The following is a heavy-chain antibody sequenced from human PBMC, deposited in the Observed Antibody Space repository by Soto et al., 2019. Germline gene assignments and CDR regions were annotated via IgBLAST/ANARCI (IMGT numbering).Heavy chain of an antibody. J-gene: IGHJ6*02. Sequence: QVQLQESGPGLVKPSQTLSLTCPVSGGSISSGDYYWSWIRQPPGKGLEWIGYIYYSGSTYYNPSLKSRVTISVDTSKNQFSLKLSAVTAADTAVYYCARNYCSGGSFVELFGMDVWGQGTTVTVSS. CDR1: GGSISSGDYY. CDR2: IYYSGST. CDR3: ARNYCSGGSFVELFGMDV. D-gene: IGHD2-15*01. V-gene: IGHV4-30-4*01.